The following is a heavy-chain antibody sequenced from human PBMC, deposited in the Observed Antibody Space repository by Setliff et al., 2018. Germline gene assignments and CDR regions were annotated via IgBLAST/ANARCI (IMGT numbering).Heavy chain of an antibody. CDR3: ARGLYYGDSDFYY. CDR1: GYTFTSYD. CDR2: MNPNSGNT. D-gene: IGHD4-17*01. V-gene: IGHV1-8*02. Sequence: ASVKVSCKASGYTFTSYDINWVRQATGQGLEWMGWMNPNSGNTGYAQXXQGRVTMTRNTSINTAYMELSILRSEDTAVYYCARGLYYGDSDFYYWGQGTLVTVSS. J-gene: IGHJ4*02.